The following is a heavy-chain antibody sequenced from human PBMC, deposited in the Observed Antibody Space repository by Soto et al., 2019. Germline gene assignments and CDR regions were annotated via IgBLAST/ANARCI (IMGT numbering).Heavy chain of an antibody. J-gene: IGHJ3*02. CDR2: IYTGGNT. Sequence: EVQLVESGGGLVQPGGSLRLSCAASGFTVSNNYMTWVRQGPGKGLEWVPIIYTGGNTYYADSVKGRFTISRDSSQNTLYLQMNSLRAEDTAVYYCARGLGYALHIWGQGTMVTVSS. V-gene: IGHV3-66*01. CDR3: ARGLGYALHI. CDR1: GFTVSNNY. D-gene: IGHD5-12*01.